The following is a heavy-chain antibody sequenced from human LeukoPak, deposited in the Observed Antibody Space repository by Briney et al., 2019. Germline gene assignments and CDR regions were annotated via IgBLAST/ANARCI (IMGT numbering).Heavy chain of an antibody. CDR1: GGTFSSYA. D-gene: IGHD3-3*01. V-gene: IGHV1-8*03. CDR3: ARGYYDFWSAYPYYFDY. CDR2: MNPNSGNT. J-gene: IGHJ4*02. Sequence: ASVKVSCKASGGTFSSYAINWVRQATGQGLEWMGWMNPNSGNTGYAQQFQGRVTITRNTSISTAYMELSSLRSEDTAVYYCARGYYDFWSAYPYYFDYWGQGTLVTVSS.